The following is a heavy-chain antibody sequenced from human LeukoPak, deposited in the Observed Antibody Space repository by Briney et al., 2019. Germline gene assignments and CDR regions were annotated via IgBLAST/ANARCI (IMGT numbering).Heavy chain of an antibody. CDR2: ISSSSSTI. CDR3: ARDDHYNYYYMDV. V-gene: IGHV3-48*01. Sequence: PGGSLRLPCAASGFIFSTYSMNWVRQAPGKGLEWVSYISSSSSTIYYADSVKGRFTISRDNAENSLYLQMNSLGAEDTAVYYCARDDHYNYYYMDVWGKGTTVTVSS. J-gene: IGHJ6*03. CDR1: GFIFSTYS.